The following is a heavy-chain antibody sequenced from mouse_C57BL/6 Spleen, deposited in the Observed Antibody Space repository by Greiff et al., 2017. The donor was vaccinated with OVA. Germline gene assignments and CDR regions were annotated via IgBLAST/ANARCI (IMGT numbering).Heavy chain of an antibody. CDR2: IRLKSDNYAT. J-gene: IGHJ4*01. CDR1: GFTFSNYW. V-gene: IGHV6-3*01. Sequence: EVKLEESGGGLVQPGGSMKLSCVASGFTFSNYWMNWVRQSPEKGLEWVAQIRLKSDNYATHYAESVKGRFTISRDDSKSSVYLQMNKLRAEDTGIYYCTIYDGYYLYYYAMDYWGQGTSVTVSS. D-gene: IGHD2-3*01. CDR3: TIYDGYYLYYYAMDY.